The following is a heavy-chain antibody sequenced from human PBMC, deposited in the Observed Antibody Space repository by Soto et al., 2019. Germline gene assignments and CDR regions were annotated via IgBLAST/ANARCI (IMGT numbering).Heavy chain of an antibody. Sequence: EVQLLESGGGLVQPGGSLRLSCAASGFTFSSYAMSWVRQAPGKGLEWVSAISGSGGSTYYADSVKGRFTISRDNSKNTLYLQMNSLGAEDTAVYYCAKDTVPSIAAAGRFDYWGQGTLVTVSS. CDR2: ISGSGGST. D-gene: IGHD6-13*01. CDR3: AKDTVPSIAAAGRFDY. J-gene: IGHJ4*02. CDR1: GFTFSSYA. V-gene: IGHV3-23*01.